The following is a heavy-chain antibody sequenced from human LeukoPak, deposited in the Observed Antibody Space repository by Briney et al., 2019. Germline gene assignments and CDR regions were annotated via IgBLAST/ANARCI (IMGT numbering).Heavy chain of an antibody. CDR2: IYYSGST. D-gene: IGHD3-22*01. J-gene: IGHJ4*02. V-gene: IGHV4-30-4*01. CDR1: GASISSGDYY. Sequence: SETLSLTCTVSGASISSGDYYWSWIRQPPGKGLECIGHIYYSGSTYYNPSLKSRVTISVDTSKNQFSLKLSSVTAADTAAYYCARGRGVPYYYDSSGYYPADYWGQGTLVIVSS. CDR3: ARGRGVPYYYDSSGYYPADY.